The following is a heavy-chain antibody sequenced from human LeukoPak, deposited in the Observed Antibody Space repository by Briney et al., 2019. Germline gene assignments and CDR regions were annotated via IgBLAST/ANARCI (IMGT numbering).Heavy chain of an antibody. V-gene: IGHV1-18*01. CDR2: ISGYNGNT. CDR3: ARVYLGIYYDGSPSPFDY. Sequence: ASVKVSCKASGYTFTSYAVIWVRQVPGQGLEWMGWISGYNGNTKSSQSLQDRVIMTTDTSTGTAYTELRSLRPDDTAVYYCARVYLGIYYDGSPSPFDYWGQGTLVTVSS. J-gene: IGHJ4*02. CDR1: GYTFTSYA. D-gene: IGHD3-22*01.